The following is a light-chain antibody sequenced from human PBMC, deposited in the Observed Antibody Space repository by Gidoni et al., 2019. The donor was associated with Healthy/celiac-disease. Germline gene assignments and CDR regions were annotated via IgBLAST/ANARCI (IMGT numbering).Light chain of an antibody. Sequence: QSVLTQPPSVSGAPGQRVTISCTGSSSNIGAGYDVHWYQQLPGTAPKLLINGNNNRPSGVPDRFSGSKSGTSAYLAITGLQAEDEADYYCQSYDSSLSGFWVFGGGTKLTVL. CDR2: GNN. CDR1: SSNIGAGYD. CDR3: QSYDSSLSGFWV. V-gene: IGLV1-40*01. J-gene: IGLJ3*02.